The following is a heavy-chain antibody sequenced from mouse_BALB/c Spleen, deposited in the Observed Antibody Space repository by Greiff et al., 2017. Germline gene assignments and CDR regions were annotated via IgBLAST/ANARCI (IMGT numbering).Heavy chain of an antibody. D-gene: IGHD2-4*01. CDR2: ISNGGGST. V-gene: IGHV5-12-2*01. CDR1: GFTFSSYT. J-gene: IGHJ4*01. Sequence: EVKVVESGGGLVQPGGSLKLSCAASGFTFSSYTMSWVRQTPEKRLEWVAYISNGGGSTYYPDTVKGRFTISRDNAKNTLYLQMSSLKSEDTAMYYCARDDLDYWGQGTSVTVSS. CDR3: ARDDLDY.